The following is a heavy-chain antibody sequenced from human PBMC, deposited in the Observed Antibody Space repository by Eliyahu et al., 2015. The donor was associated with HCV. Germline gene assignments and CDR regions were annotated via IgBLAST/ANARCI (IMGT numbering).Heavy chain of an antibody. Sequence: QVQLQESGPGLVKPSQTLSLTCTVSGGSISSGGFYWNWIRQHPGKGLEWLGYIYYSGSTYYSPSLRSRLTISVDTSKNQFSLKLNSVTAADTALYYCARGSSSYYYGLDVWGQGTTVAXSS. CDR2: IYYSGST. V-gene: IGHV4-31*03. J-gene: IGHJ6*02. CDR3: ARGSSSYYYGLDV. CDR1: GGSISSGGFY.